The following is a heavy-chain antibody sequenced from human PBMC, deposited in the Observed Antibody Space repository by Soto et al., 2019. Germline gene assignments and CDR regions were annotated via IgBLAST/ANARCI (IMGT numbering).Heavy chain of an antibody. D-gene: IGHD3-16*02. CDR3: ARGGMITFGGVIAPGPFDY. Sequence: QVQLQESGPGLVKPSETLSLTCTVSGGSISSYYWSWIRQPPGKGLEWIGYIYYSGSTNYNPSLKSRVTISVDTSKNQFSLKLSSVTAADTAVYYCARGGMITFGGVIAPGPFDYWGQGTLVTVSS. CDR2: IYYSGST. J-gene: IGHJ4*02. CDR1: GGSISSYY. V-gene: IGHV4-59*01.